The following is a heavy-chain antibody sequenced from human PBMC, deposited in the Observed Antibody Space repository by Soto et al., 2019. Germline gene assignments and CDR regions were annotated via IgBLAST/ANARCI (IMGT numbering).Heavy chain of an antibody. J-gene: IGHJ6*02. CDR2: IYYSGST. CDR3: ARSGGDGTGRGGRRHYDFYLDG. CDR1: GGSISSGGYY. V-gene: IGHV4-31*03. Sequence: SETLSLTCTVSGGSISSGGYYWSWIRQHPGKGLEWIGYIYYSGSTYYNPALKSRVTISVDTSKKHFSLKLSSVTAADTAVYYCARSGGDGTGRGGRRHYDFYLDGWGPGTTVTVSS. D-gene: IGHD2-21*02.